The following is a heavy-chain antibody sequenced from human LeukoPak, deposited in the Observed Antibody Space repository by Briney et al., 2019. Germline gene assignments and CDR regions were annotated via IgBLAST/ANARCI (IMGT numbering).Heavy chain of an antibody. V-gene: IGHV3-48*03. Sequence: PGGSLRLSCAASGFTFSSYEMNWVRRAPGKGLEWVSYISSSGSTIYYADSVKGRFTISRDNAKKSLYLQMNSLRAEDTAVYYCAREAYCSGGSCSLSTYYYYYMDVWGKGTTVTVSS. D-gene: IGHD2-15*01. CDR2: ISSSGSTI. J-gene: IGHJ6*03. CDR3: AREAYCSGGSCSLSTYYYYYMDV. CDR1: GFTFSSYE.